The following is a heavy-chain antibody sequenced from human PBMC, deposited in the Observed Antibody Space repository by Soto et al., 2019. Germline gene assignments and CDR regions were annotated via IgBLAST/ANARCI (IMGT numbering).Heavy chain of an antibody. J-gene: IGHJ6*02. CDR1: GLSFSSYW. CDR2: ISYDGSNK. Sequence: PGGSLRLSCAASGLSFSSYWMSWVRQAPGKGLEWVAVISYDGSNKYYADSVKGRFTISRDNSKNTLYLQMNSLRAEDTAVYYCAKEGPITMVRGVTPYYYYGMDVWGQGTTVTVSS. V-gene: IGHV3-30*18. D-gene: IGHD3-10*01. CDR3: AKEGPITMVRGVTPYYYYGMDV.